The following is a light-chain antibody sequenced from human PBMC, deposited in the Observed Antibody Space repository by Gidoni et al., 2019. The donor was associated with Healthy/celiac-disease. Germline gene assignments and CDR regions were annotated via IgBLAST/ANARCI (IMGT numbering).Light chain of an antibody. CDR3: QQYYSTPYS. CDR1: QSVLYSSNNKNY. CDR2: WAS. V-gene: IGKV4-1*01. J-gene: IGKJ2*03. Sequence: DIVMTQSPASLAVSLGEGAPTNCKSSQSVLYSSNNKNYLAWYQQKPGQPPKLRIYWASTRESGVPDRFSGSGSGTDFTLTISSLQAEDVAVYYCQQYYSTPYSFGQGTKLEIK.